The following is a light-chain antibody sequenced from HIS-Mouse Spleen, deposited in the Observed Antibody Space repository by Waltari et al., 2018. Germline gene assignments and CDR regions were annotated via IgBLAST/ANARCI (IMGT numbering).Light chain of an antibody. Sequence: SYVLTQPPSVSVAPGKTARITCGGNNSGRKSVHWYQQKPGQAPVLVVYDDSDRPSGIPERFSGSNSGNTATLTISRVEAGDEADYYCQVWDSSSDHPYVFGTGTKVTVL. CDR3: QVWDSSSDHPYV. CDR1: NSGRKS. J-gene: IGLJ1*01. V-gene: IGLV3-21*03. CDR2: DDS.